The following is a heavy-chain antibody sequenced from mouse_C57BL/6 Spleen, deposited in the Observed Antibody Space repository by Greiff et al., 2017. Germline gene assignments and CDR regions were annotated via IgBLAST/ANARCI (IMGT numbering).Heavy chain of an antibody. J-gene: IGHJ1*03. CDR2: INYDGSST. Sequence: EVKLMESEGGLVQPGSSMKLSCTASGFTFSDYYMAWVRQVPEKGLEWVAYINYDGSSTYYLDSLKSRFIISRDNAKNILYLQMSSLKSEDTATYYCAIECYYVSSHWYFDVWGTGTTVTVSS. CDR1: GFTFSDYY. D-gene: IGHD1-1*01. CDR3: AIECYYVSSHWYFDV. V-gene: IGHV5-16*01.